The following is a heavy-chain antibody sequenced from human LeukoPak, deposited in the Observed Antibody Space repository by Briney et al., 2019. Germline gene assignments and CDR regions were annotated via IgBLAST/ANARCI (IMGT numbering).Heavy chain of an antibody. CDR3: ARDPCGADCHDEYFQY. D-gene: IGHD2-21*02. V-gene: IGHV3-23*01. J-gene: IGHJ1*01. Sequence: GGTLRLSCVASGFTFSNYGMNWVRQAPGKGLEWVSGIVGSGVTTYYADSVKGRFTISRDDAKNSLYLQMNSLRAEDTAVYYCARDPCGADCHDEYFQYWGQGTLVTVSS. CDR2: IVGSGVTT. CDR1: GFTFSNYG.